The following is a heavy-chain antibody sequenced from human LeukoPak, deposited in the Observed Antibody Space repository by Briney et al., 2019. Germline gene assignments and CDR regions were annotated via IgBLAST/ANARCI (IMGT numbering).Heavy chain of an antibody. D-gene: IGHD6-13*01. Sequence: GGSLRLSCAASGFSFSGPRIHWVRQPSGKGLEWVGLIRTKANTYATAYAASVPGSITISRDDSKTTYYLQMNSLKTEDTALYFCTTSYSGNSWYDWFGPWGQGTLVTVSS. CDR3: TTSYSGNSWYDWFGP. CDR1: GFSFSGPR. V-gene: IGHV3-73*01. J-gene: IGHJ5*02. CDR2: IRTKANTYAT.